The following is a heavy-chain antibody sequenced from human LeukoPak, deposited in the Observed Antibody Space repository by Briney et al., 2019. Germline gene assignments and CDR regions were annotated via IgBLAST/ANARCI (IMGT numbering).Heavy chain of an antibody. CDR2: IYYSGST. D-gene: IGHD2-15*01. J-gene: IGHJ4*02. CDR1: GGSISSYY. Sequence: PSETLSLTCTVSGGSISSYYWSWIRQPPGKGLEWIGYIYYSGSTIYNTSLKSRVTISVVTSKNQFSLKLSSVTAEDTAIYYCARGYCSGGSCYSSYPWFDYWGQGTLVTVSS. CDR3: ARGYCSGGSCYSSYPWFDY. V-gene: IGHV4-59*12.